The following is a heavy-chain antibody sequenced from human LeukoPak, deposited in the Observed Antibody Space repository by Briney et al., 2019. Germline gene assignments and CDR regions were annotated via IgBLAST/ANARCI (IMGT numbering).Heavy chain of an antibody. V-gene: IGHV3-30*02. CDR3: AKDPTMIVVGHNFDY. CDR2: IWYDGSNK. CDR1: GFTFSSYG. D-gene: IGHD3-22*01. Sequence: GGSLRLSCAASGFTFSSYGMHWVRQAPGKGLEWVAVIWYDGSNKYYADSVKGRFTISRDNSKNTLYLQMNGLRAEDTAVYYCAKDPTMIVVGHNFDYWGQGTLVTVSS. J-gene: IGHJ4*02.